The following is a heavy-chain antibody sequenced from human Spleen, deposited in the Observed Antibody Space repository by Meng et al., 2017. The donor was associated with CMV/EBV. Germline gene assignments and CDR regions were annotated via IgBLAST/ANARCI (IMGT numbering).Heavy chain of an antibody. J-gene: IGHJ4*02. CDR2: IKSDGSST. CDR1: GFSFSTCW. Sequence: GGSLRLSCAASGFSFSTCWMHWVRRAPGKGLMWVSRIKSDGSSTSYADSVKGRFTISRDNARNTLYLQMNSLRAEDTAVYYCAREQWFEEPGGGPGTLVTVSS. V-gene: IGHV3-74*01. D-gene: IGHD3-10*01. CDR3: AREQWFEEPG.